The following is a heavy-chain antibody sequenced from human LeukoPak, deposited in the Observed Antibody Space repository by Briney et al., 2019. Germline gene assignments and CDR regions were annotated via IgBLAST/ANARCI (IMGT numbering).Heavy chain of an antibody. CDR3: ARGPSLHTKWVGGRWFDP. CDR1: GYTFTSYV. J-gene: IGHJ5*02. V-gene: IGHV1-8*02. Sequence: ASVKVSCKASGYTFTSYVMNWVRQATGHGLEWMGWMNPKSAHTGHAQKFQDRVTMTRDTSISTAYMELSGLTSEDTAIYYCARGPSLHTKWVGGRWFDPWGQGTLVTVSS. D-gene: IGHD6-19*01. CDR2: MNPKSAHT.